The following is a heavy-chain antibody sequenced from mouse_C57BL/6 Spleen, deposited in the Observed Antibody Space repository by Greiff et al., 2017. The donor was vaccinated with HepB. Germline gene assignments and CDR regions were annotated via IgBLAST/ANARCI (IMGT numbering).Heavy chain of an antibody. Sequence: DVQLVESGGGLVKPGGSLKLSCAASGFTFSSYAMSWVRQTPEKRLEWVATISDGGSYTYYPDNVKGRFTISRDNAKNNLYLQMSHLKSEDTAMYYCAREDYYGSDYWGQGTTLTVSS. D-gene: IGHD1-1*01. V-gene: IGHV5-4*01. CDR2: ISDGGSYT. CDR3: AREDYYGSDY. CDR1: GFTFSSYA. J-gene: IGHJ2*01.